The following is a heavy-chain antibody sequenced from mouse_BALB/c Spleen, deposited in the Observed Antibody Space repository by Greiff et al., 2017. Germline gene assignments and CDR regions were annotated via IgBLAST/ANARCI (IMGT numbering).Heavy chain of an antibody. J-gene: IGHJ2*01. CDR2: INPSTGYT. CDR1: GYTFTSYW. D-gene: IGHD1-1*01. V-gene: IGHV1-7*01. CDR3: ARGNYYGSSYGY. Sequence: QVQLQQSGAELAKPGASVKMSCKASGYTFTSYWMHWVKQGPGQGLEWIGYINPSTGYTEYNQKFKDKATLTADKSSSTAYMQLSSLTSEDSAVYYCARGNYYGSSYGYWGQGTTLTVSS.